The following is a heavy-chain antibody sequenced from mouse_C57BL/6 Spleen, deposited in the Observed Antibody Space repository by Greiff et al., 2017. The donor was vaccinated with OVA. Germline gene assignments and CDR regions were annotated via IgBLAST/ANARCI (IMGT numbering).Heavy chain of an antibody. V-gene: IGHV3-6*01. CDR2: ISYDGSN. Sequence: DVKLQESGPGLVKPSQSLSLTCSVTGYSITSGYYWNWIRQFPGNKLEWMGYISYDGSNNYNPSLKNRISITRDTSKNQFFLKLNSVTTEDTATYDCARLITTDYYAMDYWGQGTSVTVSS. J-gene: IGHJ4*01. D-gene: IGHD2-4*01. CDR3: ARLITTDYYAMDY. CDR1: GYSITSGYY.